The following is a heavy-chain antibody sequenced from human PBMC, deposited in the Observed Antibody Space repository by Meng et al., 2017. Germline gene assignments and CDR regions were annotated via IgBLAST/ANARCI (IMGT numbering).Heavy chain of an antibody. CDR1: GGSISSSSYY. D-gene: IGHD2-15*01. CDR2: IYYSGST. J-gene: IGHJ5*02. V-gene: IGHV4-39*07. CDR3: ARGRVVNWFDP. Sequence: QLCDPDAVLVNPSETLSLTCTVSGGSISSSSYYWGWIRQPPGKGLEWIGSIYYSGSTYYNPSLKSRVTISVDTSKNQFSLKLSSVTAADTAVYYCARGRVVNWFDPWGQGTLVTVSS.